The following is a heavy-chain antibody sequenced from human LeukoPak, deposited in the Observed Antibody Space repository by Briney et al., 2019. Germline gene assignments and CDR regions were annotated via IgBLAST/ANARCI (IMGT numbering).Heavy chain of an antibody. CDR1: GFTFSDYS. Sequence: GGSLRLSCAASGFTFSDYSMNWVRQAPGKGLEWVSYISSSSNTIHYADSVKGRFTISRDNAKNSLYLQMNSLRAEDTAVYYCARVPVTTDYYYYYGMDVWGQGTTVTVSS. V-gene: IGHV3-48*01. D-gene: IGHD4-17*01. J-gene: IGHJ6*02. CDR3: ARVPVTTDYYYYYGMDV. CDR2: ISSSSNTI.